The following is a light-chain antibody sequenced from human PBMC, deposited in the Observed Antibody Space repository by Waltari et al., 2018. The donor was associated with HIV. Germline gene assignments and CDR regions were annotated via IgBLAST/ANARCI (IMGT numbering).Light chain of an antibody. CDR3: SSDTSSNLV. CDR2: EVS. J-gene: IGLJ2*01. V-gene: IGLV2-18*02. CDR1: SSDVGSYNR. Sequence: QSALTQPPSVSGSPGQSVTISCTGSSSDVGSYNRVSWYQQPPGTAPKLMIYEVSNRPSGVPERFSGSKSGNTASLIISGLQAEDEADYYCSSDTSSNLVFGGGTKLTVL.